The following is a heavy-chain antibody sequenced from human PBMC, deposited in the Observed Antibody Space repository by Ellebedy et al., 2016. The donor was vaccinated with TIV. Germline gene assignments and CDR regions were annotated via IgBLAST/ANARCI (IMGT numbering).Heavy chain of an antibody. J-gene: IGHJ4*03. Sequence: GESLKISCAASGFTFSSYDMHWVRQGTGKGLEWVSAIGTAGDTYYQGSVKGRFTISRENAKNSLYLQITSLRAEDTAVYYCARVRFGDTAVDYWGQGTLVTVSS. D-gene: IGHD2-21*01. CDR2: IGTAGDT. CDR1: GFTFSSYD. CDR3: ARVRFGDTAVDY. V-gene: IGHV3-13*01.